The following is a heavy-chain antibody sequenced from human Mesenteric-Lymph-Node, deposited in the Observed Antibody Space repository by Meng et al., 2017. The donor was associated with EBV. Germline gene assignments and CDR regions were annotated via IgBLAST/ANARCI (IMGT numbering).Heavy chain of an antibody. CDR1: GGSISGGGYY. V-gene: IGHV4-30-4*01. CDR2: ISYSGNT. CDR3: ARALYSGYDYFD. J-gene: IGHJ1*01. D-gene: IGHD5-12*01. Sequence: QVQLQESGPGVVKTSQTLSITCGVSGGSISGGGYYWSWIRQPPGKGLEWIGYISYSGNTYYNTSLKSRLTISLDTSKNQFSLKLKSVTAADTAVYYCARALYSGYDYFDWGQGTLVTVSS.